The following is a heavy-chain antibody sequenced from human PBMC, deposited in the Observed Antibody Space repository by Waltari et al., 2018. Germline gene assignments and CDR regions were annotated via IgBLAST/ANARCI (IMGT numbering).Heavy chain of an antibody. CDR2: VYVTGNT. CDR1: GFTVNSNY. D-gene: IGHD2-15*01. J-gene: IGHJ3*01. Sequence: EVQLVESGGDLIQPGGSLRLSCAASGFTVNSNYINWVRQSPGKGLEWVSVVYVTGNTDYADSVKGRFTTSRDNSKNTVYLQMESLRVEDTAMYYCARRLVVAGTLDVFDLWGQGTRVIVSS. V-gene: IGHV3-53*03. CDR3: ARRLVVAGTLDVFDL.